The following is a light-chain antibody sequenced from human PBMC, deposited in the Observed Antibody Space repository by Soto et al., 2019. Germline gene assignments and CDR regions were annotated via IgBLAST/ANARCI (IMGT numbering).Light chain of an antibody. CDR1: QSVSHA. CDR2: DAS. V-gene: IGKV3-11*01. CDR3: QQRGSWPPSIT. J-gene: IGKJ5*01. Sequence: EVVLTQSPATLSLSPGDRATLSCRASQSVSHALAWYQQKPDQAPRLLIHDASSRATGIPARFSGSGSETDFTLTISSLEPEDFAVYYCQQRGSWPPSITFGQGTRLEIK.